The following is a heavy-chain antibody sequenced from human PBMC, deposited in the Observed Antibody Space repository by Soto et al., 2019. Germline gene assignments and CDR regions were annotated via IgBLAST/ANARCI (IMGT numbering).Heavy chain of an antibody. CDR1: GGSISSYY. CDR3: ARRWGSYFDY. Sequence: QVQLQESGPGLVKPSETLSLTCTVSGGSISSYYWGWFRQPPGKGLEWIGYIYYSGWTNYNPSLKSRVTISVDTSKNQFSLKLSSVPAADTAVYYCARRWGSYFDYWGQGTLVTVSS. V-gene: IGHV4-59*08. D-gene: IGHD7-27*01. CDR2: IYYSGWT. J-gene: IGHJ4*02.